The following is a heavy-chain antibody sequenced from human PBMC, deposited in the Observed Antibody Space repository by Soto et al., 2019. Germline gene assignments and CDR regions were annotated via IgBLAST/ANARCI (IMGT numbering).Heavy chain of an antibody. Sequence: RLSCAASGFTFSSYAMSWVRQAPGKGLEWVSAISGSGGSTYYADSVKGRFTISRDNSKNTLYLQMNSLRAEDTAVYYCAKKVVVGSLSMDVWGQGTTVTVSS. CDR2: ISGSGGST. J-gene: IGHJ6*02. V-gene: IGHV3-23*01. CDR3: AKKVVVGSLSMDV. D-gene: IGHD3-22*01. CDR1: GFTFSSYA.